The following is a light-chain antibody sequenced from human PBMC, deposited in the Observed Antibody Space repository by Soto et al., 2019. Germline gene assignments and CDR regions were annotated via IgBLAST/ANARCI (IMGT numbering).Light chain of an antibody. CDR2: DAS. Sequence: DIQMTQSPSSLSASVGDRVTVTCQASQDISNSLNWYQHKPGEAPRLLIYDASNLEAGVPSRFSGSGSGTHFTFTISSLQPEDIATYYCRQYDDLSALTFGGGTKVE. CDR1: QDISNS. V-gene: IGKV1-33*01. CDR3: RQYDDLSALT. J-gene: IGKJ4*01.